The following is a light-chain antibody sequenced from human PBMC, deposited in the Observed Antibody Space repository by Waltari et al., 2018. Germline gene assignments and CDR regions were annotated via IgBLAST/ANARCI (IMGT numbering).Light chain of an antibody. J-gene: IGKJ4*01. CDR2: WAS. CDR3: QQYYGVPLT. Sequence: DIVMTQSPDFLAASLGERATINRNSSQSVLYSANNKDYLAWYQQKPGQPPKLLIYWASTRESGVPDRFSGSGSGTDFTLTISSLQAEDVAVYYCQQYYGVPLTFGGGTKVEIK. V-gene: IGKV4-1*01. CDR1: QSVLYSANNKDY.